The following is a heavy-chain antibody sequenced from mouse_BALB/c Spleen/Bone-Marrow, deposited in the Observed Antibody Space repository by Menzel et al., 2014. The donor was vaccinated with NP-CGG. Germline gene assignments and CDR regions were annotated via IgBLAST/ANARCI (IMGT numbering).Heavy chain of an antibody. V-gene: IGHV5-6-3*01. Sequence: EVMLVESGGGLVQPGGSLKLSCVASGFTFSSYGMSWVRQTPDKRLELVATINNNGGSTYYPDSVKGQFTISRDNAKNTLYLQMSSLKSEDTAMYYCARVYGWYFDVWGAGTTATVSS. D-gene: IGHD1-1*01. CDR1: GFTFSSYG. J-gene: IGHJ1*01. CDR2: INNNGGST. CDR3: ARVYGWYFDV.